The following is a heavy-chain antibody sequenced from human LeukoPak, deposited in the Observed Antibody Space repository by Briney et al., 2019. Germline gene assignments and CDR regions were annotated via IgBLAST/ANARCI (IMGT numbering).Heavy chain of an antibody. V-gene: IGHV3-7*01. D-gene: IGHD3-16*01. Sequence: GGSLRLSCAASGFTFSTYWMSWVRQAPGKGLEWVANIKQDGSEKYYVDSVKGRFTTSRDNAKNSVFLQMNSLRVEDTAVYYCVRGGSLHPQSPYWGQGTLVTVSS. CDR1: GFTFSTYW. J-gene: IGHJ4*02. CDR2: IKQDGSEK. CDR3: VRGGSLHPQSPY.